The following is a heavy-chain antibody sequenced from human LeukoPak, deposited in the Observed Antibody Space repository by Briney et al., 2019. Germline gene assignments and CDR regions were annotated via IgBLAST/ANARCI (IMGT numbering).Heavy chain of an antibody. J-gene: IGHJ4*02. CDR2: IYTSGST. V-gene: IGHV4-61*02. Sequence: PSETLSLTCTVSGGSISSGSYYWSWIRQPAGKGLEWIGRIYTSGSTNYNPSLKSRVTISVDTSKNQFSLKLSSVTAADTAVYYCARGRRQLKGGYYFDYWGQGTLVTVSS. CDR3: ARGRRQLKGGYYFDY. CDR1: GGSISSGSYY. D-gene: IGHD1-1*01.